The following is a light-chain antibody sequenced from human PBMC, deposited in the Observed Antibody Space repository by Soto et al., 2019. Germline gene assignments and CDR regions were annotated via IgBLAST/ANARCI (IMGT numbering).Light chain of an antibody. CDR1: SSDVAGYDY. CDR3: SSCARGDNPHVL. J-gene: IGLJ2*01. V-gene: IGLV2-8*01. CDR2: EVT. Sequence: QSALTQPPSASGSPGQSVTISCTGTSSDVAGYDYVSWYQQHPGKAPKLIIYEVTKRPAGVPDRFSGSKSGNTASLTVSGLQADDESYDDCSSCARGDNPHVLFGGGTKVTVL.